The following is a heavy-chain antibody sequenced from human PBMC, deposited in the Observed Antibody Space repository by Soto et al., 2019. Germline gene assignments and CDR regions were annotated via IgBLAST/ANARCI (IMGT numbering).Heavy chain of an antibody. J-gene: IGHJ4*02. Sequence: GGSLRLSCAASGFTFSSYAMSRVRQAPGKGLEWVSAISGSGGSTYYADSVKGRFTISRDNSKNTLYLQMNSLRAEDTAVYYCAKATWFGEFPIDYWGQGTLVTVSS. D-gene: IGHD3-10*01. CDR3: AKATWFGEFPIDY. CDR2: ISGSGGST. CDR1: GFTFSSYA. V-gene: IGHV3-23*01.